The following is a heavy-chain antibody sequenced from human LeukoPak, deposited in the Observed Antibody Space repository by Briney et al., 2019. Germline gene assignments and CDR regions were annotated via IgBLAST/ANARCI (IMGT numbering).Heavy chain of an antibody. J-gene: IGHJ2*01. CDR2: IWYDGTNK. V-gene: IGHV3-33*08. Sequence: GGSLRLSCAASGFTFSTYSMKWVRQAPGKGLEWVAVIWYDGTNKYYVDSVKGRFTISRDNYKNTLYLQMDGLRVEDTAVYYCARGPCGDDCFSYWYFDLWGRGTLVTVSS. CDR3: ARGPCGDDCFSYWYFDL. CDR1: GFTFSTYS. D-gene: IGHD2-21*02.